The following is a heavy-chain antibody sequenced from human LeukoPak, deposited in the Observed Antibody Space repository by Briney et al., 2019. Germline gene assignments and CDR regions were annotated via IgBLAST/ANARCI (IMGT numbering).Heavy chain of an antibody. D-gene: IGHD2-2*01. V-gene: IGHV3-74*01. CDR2: INSDGSIT. CDR1: GFTFSDYW. Sequence: PGGSLILSCAASGFTFSDYWMHWVRQAPGNGLVWFSRINSDGSITNYADSVEGRFTISRDNAKNTLYLQMNSMRAEDTAVYYCWVPATAGEADYWGQGTLVTVSS. J-gene: IGHJ4*02. CDR3: WVPATAGEADY.